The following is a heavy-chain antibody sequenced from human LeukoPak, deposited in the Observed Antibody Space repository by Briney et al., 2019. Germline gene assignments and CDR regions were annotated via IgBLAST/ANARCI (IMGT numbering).Heavy chain of an antibody. Sequence: GASVKVSCKASGYTFTGYYMHWVRQAPGQGLEWMGRINPNSGGTNYAQKIQGRVTMTRDTSISTAYMELSRLTSDDTAVYYCARDFTTYCSNGLCLDRNWFDPWGQGTLVTVSS. CDR1: GYTFTGYY. CDR2: INPNSGGT. V-gene: IGHV1-2*06. CDR3: ARDFTTYCSNGLCLDRNWFDP. D-gene: IGHD2-8*01. J-gene: IGHJ5*02.